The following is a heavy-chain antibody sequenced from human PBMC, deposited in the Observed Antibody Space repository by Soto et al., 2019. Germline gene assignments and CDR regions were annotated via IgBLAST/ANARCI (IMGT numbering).Heavy chain of an antibody. CDR2: IAHDGHT. J-gene: IGHJ4*02. CDR3: AGGRDYDY. CDR1: GGSITTSFF. Sequence: PPDPLCLPCDVSGGSITTSFFWPWVRQFPGRGPEWIGEIAHDGHTNYNPSLSGRVTMSVDLSNSQFSLNVASVNAADTAVYFCAGGRDYDYWGQGTLVTVSS. D-gene: IGHD1-26*01. V-gene: IGHV4-4*01.